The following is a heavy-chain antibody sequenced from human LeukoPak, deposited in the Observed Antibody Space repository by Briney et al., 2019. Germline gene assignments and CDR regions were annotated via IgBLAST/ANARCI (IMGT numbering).Heavy chain of an antibody. J-gene: IGHJ4*02. CDR2: IYYSGST. V-gene: IGHV4-59*08. Sequence: PSETLSLTCTVSGGSISSYYWSWIRQPPGKELEWIGYIYYSGSTNYNPSLKSRVTISVDTSKNQFSLKLSSVTAADTAVYCCARQDSSGFEFDYWGQGTLVTVSS. D-gene: IGHD3-22*01. CDR1: GGSISSYY. CDR3: ARQDSSGFEFDY.